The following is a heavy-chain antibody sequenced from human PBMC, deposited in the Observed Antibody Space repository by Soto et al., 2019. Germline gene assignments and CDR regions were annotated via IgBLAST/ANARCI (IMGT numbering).Heavy chain of an antibody. V-gene: IGHV4-4*07. CDR2: IYAIGTT. CDR3: VRDGTKTLRDWFDP. CDR1: GASISGFY. D-gene: IGHD1-1*01. Sequence: SETLSLTCTVSGASISGFYWSWIRKSAGKGLEWIGRIYAIGTTDYNPSLKSRVMMSVDTSKKQFSLKLRSVTAADTAVYYCVRDGTKTLRDWFDPWGQGISVTVSS. J-gene: IGHJ5*02.